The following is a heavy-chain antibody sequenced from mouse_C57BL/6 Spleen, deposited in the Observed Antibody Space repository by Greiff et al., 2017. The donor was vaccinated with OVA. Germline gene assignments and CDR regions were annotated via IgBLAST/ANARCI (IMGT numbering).Heavy chain of an antibody. Sequence: EVQLQESGPGMVKPSQSLSLTCTVTGYSITSGYDWHWIRHFPGNKLEWMGYIRYSGSTNYNPSLKSRIPITHDTSKNHFFLKLNSVTTEDTATYYCARDKSYWYFDVWGTGTTVTVSS. CDR2: IRYSGST. CDR3: ARDKSYWYFDV. CDR1: GYSITSGYD. V-gene: IGHV3-1*01. J-gene: IGHJ1*03.